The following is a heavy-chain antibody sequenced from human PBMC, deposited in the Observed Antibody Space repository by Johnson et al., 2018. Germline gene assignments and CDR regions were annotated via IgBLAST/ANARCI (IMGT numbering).Heavy chain of an antibody. V-gene: IGHV3-23*04. J-gene: IGHJ3*01. CDR1: GFTFSSYA. CDR2: ISGSGDST. D-gene: IGHD3-22*01. CDR3: AKFYVSSGYCGAFDV. Sequence: EVQLVESGGGLVQPGGSLRLSCAASGFTFSSYAMSWVRQAPGKGLEWVSAISGSGDSTNYADSVKGRFTISRDNSKNTLYLQMKSLRAEDTAAYYCAKFYVSSGYCGAFDVWGQGTMVTVSS.